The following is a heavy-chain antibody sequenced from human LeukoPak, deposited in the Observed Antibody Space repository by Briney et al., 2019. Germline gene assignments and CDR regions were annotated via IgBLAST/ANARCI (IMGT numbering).Heavy chain of an antibody. D-gene: IGHD2-2*01. CDR2: INPNSGGT. CDR1: GYTFTGYY. J-gene: IGHJ4*02. CDR3: ARGEAVPAAPSDY. Sequence: ASVKVSCKASGYTFTGYYMHWVRQAPGQGLEWMGWINPNSGGTNYAQKFQGRVTMTRDTSISTAYMELSRLRSDGTAVYYCARGEAVPAAPSDYWGQGNLVTVSS. V-gene: IGHV1-2*02.